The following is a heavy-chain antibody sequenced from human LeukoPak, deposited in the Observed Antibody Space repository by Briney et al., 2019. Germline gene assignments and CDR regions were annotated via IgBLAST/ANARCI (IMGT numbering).Heavy chain of an antibody. CDR2: ISGGGAST. CDR1: GFTLSTNA. V-gene: IGHV3-23*01. D-gene: IGHD1-26*01. CDR3: AKDVGKWESLHFFDY. Sequence: GGSLRLSCLTSGFTLSTNAMSWVSQDPGKGMEWISGISGGGASTYYADSVKGRFTISRDDSRNIMYLQMNILRGDDTAVYYCAKDVGKWESLHFFDYWGQGTLVTVSS. J-gene: IGHJ4*02.